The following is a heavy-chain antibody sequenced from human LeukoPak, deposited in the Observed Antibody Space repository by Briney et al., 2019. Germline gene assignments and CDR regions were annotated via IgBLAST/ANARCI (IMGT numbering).Heavy chain of an antibody. Sequence: GGSLRLSCAASGFTFSSYAMHWVRQAPGKGLEYVSAISSNGGSTYYANSVKGRFTISRDNSKNTLYLQMGSLRAEDTAVYYCARDELGGAFDIWGQGTMVTVSS. J-gene: IGHJ3*02. D-gene: IGHD1-7*01. CDR1: GFTFSSYA. V-gene: IGHV3-64*01. CDR3: ARDELGGAFDI. CDR2: ISSNGGST.